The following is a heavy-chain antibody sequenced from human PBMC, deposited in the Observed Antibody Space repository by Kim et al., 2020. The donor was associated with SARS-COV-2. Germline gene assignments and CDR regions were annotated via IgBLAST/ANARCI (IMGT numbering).Heavy chain of an antibody. CDR2: INTNTGNP. D-gene: IGHD5-18*01. V-gene: IGHV7-4-1*02. CDR1: GYTFTSYA. CDR3: ARDGITPMVRYYYYYGMDV. J-gene: IGHJ6*02. Sequence: ASVKVSCKASGYTFTSYAMNWVRQAPGQGLEWMGWINTNTGNPTYAQGFTGRFVFSLDTSVSTAYLQISSLKAEDTAVYYCARDGITPMVRYYYYYGMDVWGQGTTVTVSS.